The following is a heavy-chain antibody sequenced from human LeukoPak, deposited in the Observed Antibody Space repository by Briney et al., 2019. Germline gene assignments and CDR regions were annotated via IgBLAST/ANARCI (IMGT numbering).Heavy chain of an antibody. CDR3: ARGRGGYSSSWYSGFDY. Sequence: PSETLSLTCTVSGGSISSYYWSWIRQPPGKGLEWIGYIYYSGSTNYNPSLKSRVTISVDTSKNQFSLKLSSVTAANTAVYYCARGRGGYSSSWYSGFDYWGQGTLVTVSP. J-gene: IGHJ4*02. D-gene: IGHD6-13*01. CDR1: GGSISSYY. V-gene: IGHV4-59*01. CDR2: IYYSGST.